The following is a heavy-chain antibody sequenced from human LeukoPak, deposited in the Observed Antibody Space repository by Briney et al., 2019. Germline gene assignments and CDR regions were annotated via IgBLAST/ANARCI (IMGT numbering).Heavy chain of an antibody. V-gene: IGHV5-51*01. CDR2: IYPGDSDT. Sequence: GESLKISCKGSGYTFTTYWIAWVRQMPGKGLEWMGTIYPGDSDTRYSPSFQGQVTMSADKSISTAYMQWSSLRASDTAMYYCARRRGSDLDYWGRGTLVTVSS. J-gene: IGHJ4*02. CDR3: ARRRGSDLDY. D-gene: IGHD6-6*01. CDR1: GYTFTTYW.